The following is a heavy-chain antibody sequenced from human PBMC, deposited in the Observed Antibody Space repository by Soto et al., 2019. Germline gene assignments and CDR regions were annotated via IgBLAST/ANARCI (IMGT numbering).Heavy chain of an antibody. CDR3: AKDLFTPLITIFGVVPSPG. CDR2: ISGSGGST. Sequence: GGSMRLSCAASGFTFSSYAMSWVRQAPGKGLEWVSAISGSGGSTYYADSVNGRVTISRDNSKNTLYLQMNSLRAEDTAVYYCAKDLFTPLITIFGVVPSPGWGQGTLVTVSS. CDR1: GFTFSSYA. J-gene: IGHJ4*02. D-gene: IGHD3-3*01. V-gene: IGHV3-23*01.